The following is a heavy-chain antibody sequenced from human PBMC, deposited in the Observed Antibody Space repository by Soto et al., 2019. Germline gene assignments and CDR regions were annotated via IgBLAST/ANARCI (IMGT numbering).Heavy chain of an antibody. V-gene: IGHV1-69*13. J-gene: IGHJ4*02. Sequence: SVKVSCKASVGTFSSYAISWVRQAPGPGLEWMGGIIPIFGTANYTQKFQGRVTITADESTSTAYMELSSLRSEDTAVYYCARDQNFHGDYSDYWGQGTLVPVSS. CDR1: VGTFSSYA. CDR3: ARDQNFHGDYSDY. D-gene: IGHD4-17*01. CDR2: IIPIFGTA.